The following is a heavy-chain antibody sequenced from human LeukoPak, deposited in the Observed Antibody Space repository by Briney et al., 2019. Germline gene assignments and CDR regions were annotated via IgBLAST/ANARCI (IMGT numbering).Heavy chain of an antibody. J-gene: IGHJ4*02. V-gene: IGHV3-48*01. CDR1: VFTFSSYS. D-gene: IGHD3-16*02. CDR3: ARVWDYVWGSYRQFDY. Sequence: GGSLRLSCAASVFTFSSYSMNWVRQAPGKGLEWVSYISSSSSNIYYADSVKGRFTISRDNAKNSLYLQMNSLRAEDTAVYYCARVWDYVWGSYRQFDYWGQGTLVTVSS. CDR2: ISSSSSNI.